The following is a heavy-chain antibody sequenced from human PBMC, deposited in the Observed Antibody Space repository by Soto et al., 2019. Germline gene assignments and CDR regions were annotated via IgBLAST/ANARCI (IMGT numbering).Heavy chain of an antibody. CDR1: GGSFSGYY. CDR3: ARGLGIAAAHPLNWFDP. CDR2: INHSGST. V-gene: IGHV4-34*01. D-gene: IGHD6-13*01. Sequence: QVQLQQWGAGLLKPSETLSLTCAVYGGSFSGYYWSWIRQPPGKGLEWIGEINHSGSTNYNPSLKSRVTISVDTSKNQFSLKLSSVTAADTAVYYCARGLGIAAAHPLNWFDPWGQGTLVTVSS. J-gene: IGHJ5*02.